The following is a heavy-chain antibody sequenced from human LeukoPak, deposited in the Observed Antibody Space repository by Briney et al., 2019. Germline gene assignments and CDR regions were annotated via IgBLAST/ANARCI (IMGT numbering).Heavy chain of an antibody. J-gene: IGHJ2*01. Sequence: AGGSLRLSCAASGFMFSNYWMTWVRQAPGKGLEWVANIKQDGSEKNYVDSVKGRFTSSRDNAKNSLYLQMNRLRVEDTAVYYCARGYWNFGLWGRGTQVTVSS. CDR1: GFMFSNYW. CDR3: ARGYWNFGL. CDR2: IKQDGSEK. V-gene: IGHV3-7*01.